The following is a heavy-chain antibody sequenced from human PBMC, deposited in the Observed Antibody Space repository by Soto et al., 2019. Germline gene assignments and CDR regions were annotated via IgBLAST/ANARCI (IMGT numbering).Heavy chain of an antibody. V-gene: IGHV4-34*01. J-gene: IGHJ4*02. D-gene: IGHD6-19*01. Sequence: SETLSLTCAVYGGSFSGYYWSWIRQPPGKGLEWIGEINHSGSTNYNPSLKSRVTISVDTSKNQFSLKLSSVTAADTAVYYCARVEGIAGAKAVAGTSDFDYWGQGTLVTVSS. CDR1: GGSFSGYY. CDR3: ARVEGIAGAKAVAGTSDFDY. CDR2: INHSGST.